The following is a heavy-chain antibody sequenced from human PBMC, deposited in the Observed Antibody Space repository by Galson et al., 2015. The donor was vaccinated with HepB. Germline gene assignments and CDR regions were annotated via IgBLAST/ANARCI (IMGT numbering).Heavy chain of an antibody. Sequence: ETLSLTCTVSGGSISSSSHYWVWIRQPPGKGLEWIGVIYYSGNTYDNPSLKSRVTISVDTSKNQFSLKLSSVTAADTAVYYCARAHVDIVATYHFDLWGRGTLVTVSS. D-gene: IGHD5-12*01. J-gene: IGHJ2*01. CDR3: ARAHVDIVATYHFDL. CDR1: GGSISSSSHY. CDR2: IYYSGNT. V-gene: IGHV4-39*01.